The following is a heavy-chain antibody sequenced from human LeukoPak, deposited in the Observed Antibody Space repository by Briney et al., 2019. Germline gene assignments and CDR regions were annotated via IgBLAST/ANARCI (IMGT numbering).Heavy chain of an antibody. V-gene: IGHV3-49*03. CDR3: AKSPDSSGSPYRD. Sequence: GGSLRLSCTASGFTFADYAVSWFRQAPGKGLEWVSFIRSLPYGGTTEYAASVKGRFTISRDDSKSIAYLQMNSLRAEDTAVYYCAKSPDSSGSPYRDWGQGTLVTVSS. CDR1: GFTFADYA. CDR2: IRSLPYGGTT. D-gene: IGHD3-22*01. J-gene: IGHJ4*02.